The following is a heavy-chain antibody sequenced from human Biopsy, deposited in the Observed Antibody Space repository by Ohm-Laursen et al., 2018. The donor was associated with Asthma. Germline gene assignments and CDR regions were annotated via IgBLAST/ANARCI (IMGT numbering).Heavy chain of an antibody. CDR1: GGSISRRSYY. D-gene: IGHD1-1*01. CDR3: ARDGGLTSYPGTFHI. V-gene: IGHV4-39*02. J-gene: IGHJ3*02. CDR2: IYYNGRT. Sequence: SETLSLTCTSPGGSISRRSYYWGWFRHPPGKGLEWIGRIYYNGRTYYNPSLKSRVTISVEPSKKQLSLELSSGTAADTAVYYCARDGGLTSYPGTFHIWGQGTMVTVSS.